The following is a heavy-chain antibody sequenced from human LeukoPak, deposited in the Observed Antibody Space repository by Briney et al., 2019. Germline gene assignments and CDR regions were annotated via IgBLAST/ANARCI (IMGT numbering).Heavy chain of an antibody. V-gene: IGHV3-7*01. D-gene: IGHD1-1*01. J-gene: IGHJ4*02. Sequence: PGGSLRLSCAASGFTFSNYWMSWVRQAPEKGLEWVANINQDGGVKQYVDSMKGRFTISRDNARDSLYLLMNSLRAEDTAVYYCARDRDDRGFEYWGQGTRVTVSS. CDR3: ARDRDDRGFEY. CDR1: GFTFSNYW. CDR2: INQDGGVK.